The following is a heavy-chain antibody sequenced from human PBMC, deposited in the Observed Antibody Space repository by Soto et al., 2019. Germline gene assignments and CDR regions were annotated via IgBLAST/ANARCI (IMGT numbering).Heavy chain of an antibody. CDR2: INPNSGGT. J-gene: IGHJ6*02. CDR3: ARTSSSWYYYYGMDV. CDR1: GYTFTGYY. Sequence: ASVKVSCKASGYTFTGYYMHWVRQAPGQGLEWMGWINPNSGGTNYAQKFQGWVTMTRDTSISTAYMELSRLRSDDTAVYYCARTSSSWYYYYGMDVWGQGTTVTVS. D-gene: IGHD6-13*01. V-gene: IGHV1-2*04.